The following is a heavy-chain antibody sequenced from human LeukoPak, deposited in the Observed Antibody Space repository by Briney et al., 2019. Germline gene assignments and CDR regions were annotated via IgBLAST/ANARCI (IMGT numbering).Heavy chain of an antibody. CDR3: AKDSRAAAGRGWFDP. V-gene: IGHV3-7*03. Sequence: GGSLRLSCAASGFTFSSYWMSWVRQAPGKGLEWVANIKQDGSEKYYVDSVKGRFTISRDNAKNSLYLQMNSLRAEDTALYYCAKDSRAAAGRGWFDPWGQGTLVTVSS. CDR1: GFTFSSYW. CDR2: IKQDGSEK. D-gene: IGHD6-13*01. J-gene: IGHJ5*02.